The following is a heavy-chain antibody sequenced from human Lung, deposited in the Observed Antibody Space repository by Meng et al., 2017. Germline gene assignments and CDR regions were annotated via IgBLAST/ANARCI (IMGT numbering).Heavy chain of an antibody. Sequence: EVHLVESGGDLVKPGGSLRISCEASGFYFNNAWMSWVRQAPGKGLEWVGRIKSNTDGGTAEYAAPVTGRFTISRDDSKSTLYLQMSGLRIDDTGVYYCTWDDKAVSDYWGQGTLVTVSS. CDR1: GFYFNNAW. J-gene: IGHJ4*02. CDR2: IKSNTDGGTA. V-gene: IGHV3-15*01. CDR3: TWDDKAVSDY. D-gene: IGHD1-26*01.